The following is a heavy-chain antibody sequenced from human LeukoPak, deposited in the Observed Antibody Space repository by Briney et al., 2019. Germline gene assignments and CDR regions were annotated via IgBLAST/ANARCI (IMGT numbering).Heavy chain of an antibody. CDR1: GFTLSNHW. V-gene: IGHV3-7*03. D-gene: IGHD6-25*01. J-gene: IGHJ4*02. CDR2: VNRDGSET. CDR3: ARVAGRSVDY. Sequence: GGSLRLSCAASGFTLSNHWMTWVRQVPGRGPEWVANVNRDGSETYYLDSVKGRFTISKDNAKNSLYLQMNSLRAEDTALYHCARVAGRSVDYWGQGTLVTVSS.